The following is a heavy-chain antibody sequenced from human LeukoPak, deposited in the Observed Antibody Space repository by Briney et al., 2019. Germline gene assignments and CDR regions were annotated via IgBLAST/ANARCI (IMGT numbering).Heavy chain of an antibody. CDR3: ARDANWGYLLFDY. J-gene: IGHJ4*02. D-gene: IGHD7-27*01. V-gene: IGHV6-1*01. CDR2: TYYRSKWYN. CDR1: GDSFSSNSAA. Sequence: SQTLSLTCAISGDSFSSNSAAWNWLRQSPSRGLEWLGRTYYRSKWYNDYAVSVKSRITINPDTSKNQFSLQLNSVTPEDTAVYYCARDANWGYLLFDYWGQGTLVTVSS.